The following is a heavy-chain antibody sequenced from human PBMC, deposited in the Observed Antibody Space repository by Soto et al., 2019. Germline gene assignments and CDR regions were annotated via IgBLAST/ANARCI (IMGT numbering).Heavy chain of an antibody. CDR2: IYPGDSDT. D-gene: IGHD3-22*01. J-gene: IGHJ6*02. CDR1: GYSFTSYW. CDR3: ASHTYYYDSSGYYYYYVMDV. Sequence: GESLKISCKGSGYSFTSYWIGWVRQMPGKGLEWMGIIYPGDSDTRYSPSFQGQVTISADKSISTAYLQWSSLKASDTAMYYCASHTYYYDSSGYYYYYVMDVWGQGTTVTVSS. V-gene: IGHV5-51*01.